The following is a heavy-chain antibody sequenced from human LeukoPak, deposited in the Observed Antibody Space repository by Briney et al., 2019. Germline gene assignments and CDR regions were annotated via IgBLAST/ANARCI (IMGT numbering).Heavy chain of an antibody. CDR1: GFTFSSYW. J-gene: IGHJ4*02. V-gene: IGHV3-30*02. CDR2: IHYDGSNN. CDR3: ARGIVAAGNIDF. Sequence: GGSLRLSCAASGFTFSSYWMSWVRQAPGKGLEWVAFIHYDGSNNYYADSVKGRFTISRDNSKSTLYLQMNSLRAEDTAVYYCARGIVAAGNIDFWGQGTLVTVSS. D-gene: IGHD6-13*01.